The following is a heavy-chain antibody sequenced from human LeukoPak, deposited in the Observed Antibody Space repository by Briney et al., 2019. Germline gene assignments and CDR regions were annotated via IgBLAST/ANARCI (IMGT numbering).Heavy chain of an antibody. V-gene: IGHV4-59*08. CDR3: ARIKPYDYVWGSYRPGYFDL. D-gene: IGHD3-16*02. J-gene: IGHJ2*01. Sequence: KSSETLSLTCAVYGGSFSGYYWSWIRQPPGKGLEWIGYIYYSGSTNYNPSLKSRVTISVDTSKNQFSLKLSSVTAADTAVYYCARIKPYDYVWGSYRPGYFDLWGRGTLVTVSS. CDR2: IYYSGST. CDR1: GGSFSGYY.